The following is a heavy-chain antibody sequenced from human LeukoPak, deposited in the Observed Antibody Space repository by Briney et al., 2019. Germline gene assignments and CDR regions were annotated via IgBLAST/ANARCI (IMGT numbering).Heavy chain of an antibody. D-gene: IGHD4-17*01. CDR2: IYYSGST. Sequence: SQTLSLTCTVSGGSISSGGYYWSWIRQHPGKGLEWIGYIYYSGSTYYNPSLKSRVTISVDTSKNQFSLKLSSVTAADTAVYHCARARDYGDYVDYWGQGTLVTVSS. CDR3: ARARDYGDYVDY. CDR1: GGSISSGGYY. V-gene: IGHV4-31*03. J-gene: IGHJ4*02.